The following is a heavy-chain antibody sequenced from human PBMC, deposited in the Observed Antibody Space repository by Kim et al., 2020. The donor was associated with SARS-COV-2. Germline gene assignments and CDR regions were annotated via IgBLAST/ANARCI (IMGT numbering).Heavy chain of an antibody. CDR1: GGSISSSSYY. Sequence: SETLSLTCTVSGGSISSSSYYWGWIRQPPGKGLEWIGSIYYSGNTYYNPSLKSRVTISVDTSKNQFSLKLRSVTAADTAVYYCARQFGAKGQLLVLWYYYGTDVCGRGTAVTVSS. CDR2: IYYSGNT. CDR3: ARQFGAKGQLLVLWYYYGTDV. V-gene: IGHV4-39*01. J-gene: IGHJ6*02. D-gene: IGHD6-13*01.